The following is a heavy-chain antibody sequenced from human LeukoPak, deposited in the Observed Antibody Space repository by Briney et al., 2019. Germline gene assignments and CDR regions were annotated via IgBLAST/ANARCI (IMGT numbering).Heavy chain of an antibody. CDR2: INPNSGGT. CDR1: GYTFTGYY. D-gene: IGHD6-13*01. Sequence: ASVKVSCKASGYTFTGYYIHWVRQAPGQGLEWMAWINPNSGGTNYAQKFQGRVTMTRDTSITTAYMELTSQRSDDTAVYYCASIAASGTEWGYFDYWGQGTLVTVSS. J-gene: IGHJ4*02. V-gene: IGHV1-2*02. CDR3: ASIAASGTEWGYFDY.